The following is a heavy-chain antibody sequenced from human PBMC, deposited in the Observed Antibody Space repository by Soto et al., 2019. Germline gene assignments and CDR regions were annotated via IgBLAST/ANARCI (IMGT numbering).Heavy chain of an antibody. Sequence: PSETLSLTCSVSGGSVNDGNYYWNWIRQSPAKGLEWIGYIHHSGITNYNPSLKSRVTISVDTSKNEFSLKLNSVTAADTAVYFCARAPVGLDTISYFDYWGQGTLVTVSS. V-gene: IGHV4-61*01. CDR3: ARAPVGLDTISYFDY. J-gene: IGHJ4*02. CDR2: IHHSGIT. D-gene: IGHD3-3*01. CDR1: GGSVNDGNYY.